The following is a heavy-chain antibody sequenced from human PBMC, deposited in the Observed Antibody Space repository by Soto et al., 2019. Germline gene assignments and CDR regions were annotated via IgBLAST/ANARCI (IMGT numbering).Heavy chain of an antibody. CDR1: CGSISSTKW. CDR3: ARVRDYYDSSGYYGVWFDP. Sequence: PSETLSLTCAVSCGSISSTKWWSWVRQPPGKGLEWIGEIYHSGSTNYNPSLKSRVTISVDKSKNQFSLKLSSVTAADTAVYYCARVRDYYDSSGYYGVWFDPWGQGTLVTVSS. D-gene: IGHD3-22*01. V-gene: IGHV4-4*02. J-gene: IGHJ5*02. CDR2: IYHSGST.